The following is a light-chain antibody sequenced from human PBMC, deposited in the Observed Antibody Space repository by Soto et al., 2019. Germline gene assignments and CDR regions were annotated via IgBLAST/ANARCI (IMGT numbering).Light chain of an antibody. J-gene: IGKJ4*01. CDR3: QQYHSWHPLT. CDR2: GAS. V-gene: IGKV3-20*01. CDR1: QSVSDSF. Sequence: EIVLTQSPGTLSLSPGERATLSCRASQSVSDSFIAWYQQRPGQAPRLLIYGASQRATGIPDRFSGSGSGTEFTLTISSLQSEDFAVYYCQQYHSWHPLTFGGGTKVDIK.